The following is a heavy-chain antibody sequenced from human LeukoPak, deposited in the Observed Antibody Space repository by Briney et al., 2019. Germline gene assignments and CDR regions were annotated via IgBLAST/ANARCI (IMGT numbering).Heavy chain of an antibody. D-gene: IGHD3-9*01. CDR2: IRGNGNST. CDR1: GFTFSSYS. V-gene: IGHV3-23*01. CDR3: AKDPAWAFLTGYL. J-gene: IGHJ4*02. Sequence: QPGGSLRLSCAASGFTFSSYSMSWVRQAPGKEPEWVSSIRGNGNSTYYADSVKGRFTISRDNSKNMLYLQMNSLRAEDTAVYYCAKDPAWAFLTGYLWGQGTLVTVSS.